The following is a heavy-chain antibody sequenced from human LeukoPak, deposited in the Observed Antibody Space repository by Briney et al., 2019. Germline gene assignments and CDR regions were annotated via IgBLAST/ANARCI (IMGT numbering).Heavy chain of an antibody. V-gene: IGHV1-18*01. J-gene: IGHJ4*02. CDR3: ARDIYRGYCSGGSCYENFDY. D-gene: IGHD2-15*01. CDR1: CYTFTSYG. Sequence: ASVKVSCKASCYTFTSYGISWVRQAPGQGLEWMGWISAYNGNTNYAQKLQGRVTMTTDTSTSTAYMELRSLRSDDTAVYYCARDIYRGYCSGGSCYENFDYWGQGTLVTVSS. CDR2: ISAYNGNT.